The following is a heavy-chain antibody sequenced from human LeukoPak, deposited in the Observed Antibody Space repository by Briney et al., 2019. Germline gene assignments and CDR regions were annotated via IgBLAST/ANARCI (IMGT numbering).Heavy chain of an antibody. CDR2: INHSGST. CDR1: GESFSGYY. Sequence: SETLSLTCAVYGESFSGYYWSWIRQPPGKGLEWIGEINHSGSTNYNPSLKSRVTISVDTSKNQFSLKLSSVTAADTAVYYCAGEGYGSGSYRLDYWGQGTLVTVSS. D-gene: IGHD3-10*01. CDR3: AGEGYGSGSYRLDY. V-gene: IGHV4-34*01. J-gene: IGHJ4*02.